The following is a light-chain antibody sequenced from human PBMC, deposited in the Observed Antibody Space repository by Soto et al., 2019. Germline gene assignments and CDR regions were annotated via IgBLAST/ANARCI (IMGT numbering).Light chain of an antibody. CDR2: GNS. J-gene: IGLJ1*01. CDR1: GSNIGAGYD. CDR3: QSYDGSLYV. V-gene: IGLV1-40*01. Sequence: QSVLTQPPSVSGAPGQSVTISCTGSGSNIGAGYDVHWYQQFPGAAPKLLIYGNSNRPSGVPDRFSGSKSGTSASLAISGLLAEDEADYYCQSYDGSLYVFGSGTKVTVL.